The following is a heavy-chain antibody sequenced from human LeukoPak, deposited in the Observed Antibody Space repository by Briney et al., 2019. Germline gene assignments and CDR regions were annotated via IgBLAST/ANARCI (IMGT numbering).Heavy chain of an antibody. J-gene: IGHJ4*02. CDR2: IKEDGSRK. Sequence: GGSLRLSCAASGFTFNNYWMSWVRQAPGKGLEWLANIKEDGSRKYHVDSVKGRFTISRDNAKKSLFLQMNSLRAEDTAVYYCAREGVTSSVDYWGQGTLVTVSS. CDR1: GFTFNNYW. V-gene: IGHV3-7*01. CDR3: AREGVTSSVDY. D-gene: IGHD2-21*02.